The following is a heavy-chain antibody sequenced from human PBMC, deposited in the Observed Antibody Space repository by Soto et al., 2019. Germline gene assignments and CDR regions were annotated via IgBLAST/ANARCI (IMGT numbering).Heavy chain of an antibody. D-gene: IGHD1-20*01. CDR1: GFTFSSYG. J-gene: IGHJ4*02. CDR3: AKDLLEYNWKSEGTGPDY. Sequence: GGSLRLSCAASGFTFSSYGMHWVRQAPGKGLEWVAVISYDGSNKYYADSVKGRFTISRDNSKNTLYLQMNSLRAEDTAVYYCAKDLLEYNWKSEGTGPDYWGQGTLVTVSS. CDR2: ISYDGSNK. V-gene: IGHV3-30*18.